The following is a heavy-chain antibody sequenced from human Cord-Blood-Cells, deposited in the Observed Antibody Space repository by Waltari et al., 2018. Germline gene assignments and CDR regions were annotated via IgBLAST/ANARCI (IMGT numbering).Heavy chain of an antibody. Sequence: QVQLVQSGAEVKKPGASVKVSCKASGYTFTSYAMHWVRQAPGQRLEWMGWINAGNCNTKYSQKFQGRVTITRDTSASTAYMGLSSLRSEDTAVYYCARSTGGSDYWGQGTLVTVSS. CDR1: GYTFTSYA. D-gene: IGHD7-27*01. J-gene: IGHJ4*02. CDR3: ARSTGGSDY. V-gene: IGHV1-3*01. CDR2: INAGNCNT.